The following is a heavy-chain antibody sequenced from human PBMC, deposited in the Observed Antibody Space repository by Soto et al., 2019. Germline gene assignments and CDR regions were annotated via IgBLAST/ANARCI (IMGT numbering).Heavy chain of an antibody. J-gene: IGHJ4*02. CDR1: GFTFSSYG. CDR3: ARGGDYYDSSGYYYGPGY. V-gene: IGHV3-33*01. Sequence: PGGSLRLSCAASGFTFSSYGMHWVRQAPGKGLEGVAVIWYDGSNKYYADSVKGRFTISRDNSKNTLYLQMNSLRAEDTAIYYCARGGDYYDSSGYYYGPGYWGQGTLVTVSS. CDR2: IWYDGSNK. D-gene: IGHD3-22*01.